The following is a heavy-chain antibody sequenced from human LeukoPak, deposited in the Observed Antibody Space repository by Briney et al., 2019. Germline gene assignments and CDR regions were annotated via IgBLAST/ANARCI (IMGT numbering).Heavy chain of an antibody. Sequence: SETLSLTCTVSGGSISSYYWSWIRQPPGKGLEWIGYIYTSGSTNYNPSLKSRVTISVDTSKNQFSLKLSSVTAADTAVYYCARLGPGSPNYYYYMDVWGKGTTVTVSS. D-gene: IGHD2-15*01. CDR1: GGSISSYY. CDR2: IYTSGST. CDR3: ARLGPGSPNYYYYMDV. J-gene: IGHJ6*03. V-gene: IGHV4-4*09.